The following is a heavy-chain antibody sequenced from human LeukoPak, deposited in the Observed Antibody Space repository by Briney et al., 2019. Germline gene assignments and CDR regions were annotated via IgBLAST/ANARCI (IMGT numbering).Heavy chain of an antibody. D-gene: IGHD2-21*02. CDR2: ITGSGAST. V-gene: IGHV3-23*01. Sequence: PGGSLRLSCAASGFTFSSYAMRWVRQAAGKGLEWVSGITGSGASTYYADSVKSRFTISRDNSKNTLYLQMNSLRAEDTATYYCARKSVAAIPPLYWGQGTLVTVSS. CDR1: GFTFSSYA. CDR3: ARKSVAAIPPLY. J-gene: IGHJ4*02.